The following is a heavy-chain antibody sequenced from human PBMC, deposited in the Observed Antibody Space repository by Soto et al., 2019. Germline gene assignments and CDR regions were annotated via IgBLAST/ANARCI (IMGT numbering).Heavy chain of an antibody. CDR1: GYSFTSYW. CDR3: ASRYRGYCSGGSCYPSCYGMGV. V-gene: IGHV5-10-1*01. CDR2: IDPSDSYT. D-gene: IGHD2-15*01. J-gene: IGHJ6*02. Sequence: GESLKISCKGSGYSFTSYWISWVRQMPGKGLEWMGRIDPSDSYTNYSPSFQGHVTISADKSISTAYLQWSSLKASDTAMYYCASRYRGYCSGGSCYPSCYGMGVWGQGTTVTVSS.